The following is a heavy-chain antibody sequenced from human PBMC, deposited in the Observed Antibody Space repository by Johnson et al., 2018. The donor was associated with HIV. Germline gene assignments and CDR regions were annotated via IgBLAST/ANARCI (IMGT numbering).Heavy chain of an antibody. J-gene: IGHJ3*01. D-gene: IGHD3-10*01. CDR1: AVTFSNFA. Sequence: VQLVESGGGVVQPGKSRRLSCAASAVTFSNFAMHWVRQAPGKGLMWVSRINFDGTSTTYADSVKGRFSVSRDNVKDTLYLQMNNLRAEDTAVYYCTTTPTMVRGVDVWGQGTMVTVSS. V-gene: IGHV3-74*02. CDR3: TTTPTMVRGVDV. CDR2: INFDGTST.